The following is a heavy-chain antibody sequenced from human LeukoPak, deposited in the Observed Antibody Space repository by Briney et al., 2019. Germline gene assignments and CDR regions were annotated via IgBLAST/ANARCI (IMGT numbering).Heavy chain of an antibody. D-gene: IGHD2-21*01. CDR3: ARHSYLGFDY. CDR2: IDPSDSYT. J-gene: IGHJ4*02. V-gene: IGHV5-10-1*01. Sequence: GESLKISCKGSGYSFTSYWITWVRQMPGKGLEWMGRIDPSDSYTNYSPSFQGHVTISADKSVSTVYLQWSNLRASDTAIYYCARHSYLGFDYWGQGTLVTVSS. CDR1: GYSFTSYW.